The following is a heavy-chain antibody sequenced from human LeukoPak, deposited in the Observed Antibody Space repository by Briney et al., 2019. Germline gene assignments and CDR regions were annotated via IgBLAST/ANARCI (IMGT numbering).Heavy chain of an antibody. Sequence: TGGSLRLSCAASGFTFSSYWLSWVRQAPGKGLEWVSGISGSGGTTYYADSVKGRFTISRDNTNNTLSLQMNSLRAEDTAVYYCAKDRWDSVIVPALGDLGYWGQGTLVTVSS. V-gene: IGHV3-23*01. D-gene: IGHD2-2*01. J-gene: IGHJ4*02. CDR2: ISGSGGTT. CDR3: AKDRWDSVIVPALGDLGY. CDR1: GFTFSSYW.